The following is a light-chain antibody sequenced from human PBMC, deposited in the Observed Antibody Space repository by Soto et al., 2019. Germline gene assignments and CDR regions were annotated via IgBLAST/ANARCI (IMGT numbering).Light chain of an antibody. Sequence: QSALTQPRSVSGSPGQSVTISCTGTSSDVGGHNYVSWYQQHPGKAPKLMIYDVSKRPSGVPDRFSGSKSGNTASLTISGLQAEDEADYYCCSFAGSDTLVFGGGTKLPVL. CDR3: CSFAGSDTLV. CDR1: SSDVGGHNY. J-gene: IGLJ2*01. V-gene: IGLV2-11*01. CDR2: DVS.